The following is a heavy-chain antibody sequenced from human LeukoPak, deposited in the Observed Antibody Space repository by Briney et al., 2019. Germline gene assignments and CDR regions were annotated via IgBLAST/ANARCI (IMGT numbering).Heavy chain of an antibody. CDR3: VKGPRPDITVAHTVEN. J-gene: IGHJ4*02. D-gene: IGHD6-19*01. CDR2: ISSRGDST. CDR1: GFIFSNYA. V-gene: IGHV3-23*01. Sequence: TGGSLRLSCVASGFIFSNYAMSWVRQVPGRGLEWVSTISSRGDSTYVADSVKGRFTISRDNSKNSLYLQMNTVRAEDTAVYYCVKGPRPDITVAHTVENWGQGTLVTVSS.